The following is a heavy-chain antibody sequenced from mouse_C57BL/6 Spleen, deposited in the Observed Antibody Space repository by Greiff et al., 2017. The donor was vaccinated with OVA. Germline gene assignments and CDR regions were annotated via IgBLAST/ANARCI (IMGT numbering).Heavy chain of an antibody. V-gene: IGHV1-72*01. D-gene: IGHD1-1*01. CDR2: IDPNSGGT. CDR3: ARVRDYGSPHYFDY. J-gene: IGHJ2*01. Sequence: QVQLQQPGAELVKPGASVKLSCKASGYTFTSYWMPWVKQRPGRGLEWIGRIDPNSGGTKYNEKFKSKATLTVDKPSSTAYMQLSSLSSEDSAFYYCARVRDYGSPHYFDYWGQGTTLTVSS. CDR1: GYTFTSYW.